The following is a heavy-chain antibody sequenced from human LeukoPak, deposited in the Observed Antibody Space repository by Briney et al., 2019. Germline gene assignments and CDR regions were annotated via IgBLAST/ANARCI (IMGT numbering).Heavy chain of an antibody. Sequence: GGSLRLSCAASGFTFSSYEMNWVRQAPGKGREWVSYISSSGSTIYYADSVKGRFTTSRDNAKNSLYLQMNSLRAEDTAVYYCAREYGDYSFDYWGQGTLVTVSS. V-gene: IGHV3-48*03. D-gene: IGHD4-17*01. CDR3: AREYGDYSFDY. J-gene: IGHJ4*02. CDR1: GFTFSSYE. CDR2: ISSSGSTI.